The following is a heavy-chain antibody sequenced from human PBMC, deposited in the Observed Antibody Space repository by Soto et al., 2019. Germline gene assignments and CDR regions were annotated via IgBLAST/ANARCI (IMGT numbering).Heavy chain of an antibody. CDR3: ARDQRSWPFFTVTYGMDV. D-gene: IGHD4-17*01. V-gene: IGHV3-15*01. CDR1: GFTFSNAW. J-gene: IGHJ6*04. CDR2: IKSKTDGGTT. Sequence: GGSLRLPCAAFGFTFSNAWMSWVSQTPAKGLEWFGRIKSKTDGGTTYYANSVKGRFTISRDNSKNTLYLQMGSLRAEDMAVYYCARDQRSWPFFTVTYGMDVRGEGTTVTVSS.